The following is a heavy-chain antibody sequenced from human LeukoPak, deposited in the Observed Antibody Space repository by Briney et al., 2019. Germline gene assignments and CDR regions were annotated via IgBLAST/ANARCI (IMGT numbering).Heavy chain of an antibody. D-gene: IGHD6-19*01. CDR1: GLVLRHCG. Sequence: PGRPLILSCAASGLVLRHCGMHWVRQAPGKGLEGVAVISYDGSEIHYADSVKGRFVISRDISKSTLHLQMNSLRVEDTAVYHCVKGQNTGWYRVADYWGQGTLVTVSS. CDR3: VKGQNTGWYRVADY. CDR2: ISYDGSEI. J-gene: IGHJ4*02. V-gene: IGHV3-30*18.